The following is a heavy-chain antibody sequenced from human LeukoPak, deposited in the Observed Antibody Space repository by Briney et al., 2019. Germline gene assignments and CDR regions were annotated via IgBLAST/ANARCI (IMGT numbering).Heavy chain of an antibody. CDR2: INPSGGST. J-gene: IGHJ5*02. CDR1: GYTFTSYY. CDR3: ARDDVRPGITGTTYNWFDP. Sequence: GASVKVSCKASGYTFTSYYMHWVRRAPGQGLEWMGIINPSGGSTSYAQKFQGRVTMTRDTSTSTVYMELSSLRSEDTAVYYCARDDVRPGITGTTYNWFDPWGQGTLVTVSS. D-gene: IGHD1-7*01. V-gene: IGHV1-46*01.